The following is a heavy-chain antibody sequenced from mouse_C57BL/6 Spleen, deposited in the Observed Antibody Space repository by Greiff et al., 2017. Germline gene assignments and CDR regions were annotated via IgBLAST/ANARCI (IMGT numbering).Heavy chain of an antibody. V-gene: IGHV1-52*01. CDR3: ARGDYYGSSEAY. J-gene: IGHJ3*01. Sequence: VQLQQPGAELVRPGSSVKLSCKASGYTFTSYWMHWVKQRPIQGLEWIGNIDPSDSETHYNQKFKDKATLTVDKSASTAYMQLSSLTSEDSAVYYCARGDYYGSSEAYWGQGTLVTVSA. D-gene: IGHD1-1*01. CDR2: IDPSDSET. CDR1: GYTFTSYW.